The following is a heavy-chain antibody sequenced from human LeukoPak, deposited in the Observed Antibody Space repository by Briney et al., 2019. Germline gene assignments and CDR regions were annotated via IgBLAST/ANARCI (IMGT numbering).Heavy chain of an antibody. Sequence: GGSLRLSCAASGFTFSDYYMSWIRQAPGKGLEWVSYISSGSTIYYADSVKGRFTISRDNAKNSLYLQMNSLRAEDTAVYYCARVGIVGATTGYYYYGMDVWGQGTTVTVSS. D-gene: IGHD1-26*01. CDR3: ARVGIVGATTGYYYYGMDV. CDR2: ISSGSTI. CDR1: GFTFSDYY. J-gene: IGHJ6*02. V-gene: IGHV3-11*01.